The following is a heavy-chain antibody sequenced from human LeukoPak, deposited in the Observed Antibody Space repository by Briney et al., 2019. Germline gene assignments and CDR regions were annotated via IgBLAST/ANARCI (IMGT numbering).Heavy chain of an antibody. CDR1: GGSISSYY. J-gene: IGHJ4*02. Sequence: SETLSLTCTVSGGSISSYYWSWIRQPPGKGLEWIGYIYYSGSTNYNPSLKSRVTISVDTSKNQFSLKLSSVTAADTAVYYCASILDSSGWYVLDYWGQGTLVTVSS. V-gene: IGHV4-59*08. CDR3: ASILDSSGWYVLDY. D-gene: IGHD6-19*01. CDR2: IYYSGST.